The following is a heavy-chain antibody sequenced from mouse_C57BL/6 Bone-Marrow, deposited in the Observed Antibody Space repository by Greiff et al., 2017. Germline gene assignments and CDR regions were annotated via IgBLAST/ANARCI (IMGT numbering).Heavy chain of an antibody. CDR1: GFNIKDYY. V-gene: IGHV14-2*01. CDR3: AFYGNYGYWYFDV. J-gene: IGHJ1*03. D-gene: IGHD2-1*01. Sequence: VQLQQSGAELVKPGASVKLSCTASGFNIKDYYMHWVKQRTEQGLEWIGRIDPEDGETKSAPKFQGKATITADTSSNTAYLQLSSLTSEDTAVYYCAFYGNYGYWYFDVWGTGTTVTVSS. CDR2: IDPEDGET.